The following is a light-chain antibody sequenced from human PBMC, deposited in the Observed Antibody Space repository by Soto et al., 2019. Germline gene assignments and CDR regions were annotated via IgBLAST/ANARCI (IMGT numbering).Light chain of an antibody. CDR1: SSDVGTYDY. J-gene: IGLJ1*01. V-gene: IGLV2-14*01. Sequence: QSALTQPASVSGSPGQSITISCTGTSSDVGTYDYVSWYQLHPGKAPKLMIFEVSNRPSGVSYRFSGSKSGNTASLTISGLQVEDEADYFCSSYSISTAYLFGTGTKLTVL. CDR3: SSYSISTAYL. CDR2: EVS.